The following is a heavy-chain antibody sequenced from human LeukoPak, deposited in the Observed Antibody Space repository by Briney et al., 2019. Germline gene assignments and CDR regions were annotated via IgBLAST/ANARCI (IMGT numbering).Heavy chain of an antibody. Sequence: ASVKVSRKASGYTFTGYYMHWVRQAPGQGLEWMGWINPNSGGTNYAQKFQGRVTMTRDTSISTAYMELSRLRSDDTAVYYCARESRDSSGWLNWGQGTLVTVSS. CDR3: ARESRDSSGWLN. D-gene: IGHD6-19*01. J-gene: IGHJ4*02. CDR1: GYTFTGYY. V-gene: IGHV1-2*02. CDR2: INPNSGGT.